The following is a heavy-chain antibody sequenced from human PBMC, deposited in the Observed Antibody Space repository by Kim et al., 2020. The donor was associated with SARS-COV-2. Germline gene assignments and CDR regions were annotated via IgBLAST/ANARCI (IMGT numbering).Heavy chain of an antibody. CDR3: AKEDSNSSPDH. CDR2: ISYDGRDK. D-gene: IGHD6-6*01. V-gene: IGHV3-30*18. CDR1: GFTFSTYG. J-gene: IGHJ5*02. Sequence: GGSLRLSCTASGFTFSTYGMHWVRQAPGKGLEWVAVISYDGRDKYYADSVKGRFTISIDNSKKTLSLQMNSLRAEDTAVYYCAKEDSNSSPDHWGQGTLVTVSS.